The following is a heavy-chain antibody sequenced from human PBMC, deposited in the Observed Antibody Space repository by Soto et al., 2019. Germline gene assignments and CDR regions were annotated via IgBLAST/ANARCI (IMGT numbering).Heavy chain of an antibody. CDR3: ARWAAAVDY. Sequence: EVQLVESGGHLVQPGGSLRLSCVISGFTVSRNYMSWVRQAPGKGLEWVSVIYSGGSTYYADSVKGRFTISRDNSRNTLYLQMNSLRADDTAVYYCARWAAAVDYWGQGTLVTVSS. D-gene: IGHD2-2*01. CDR2: IYSGGST. CDR1: GFTVSRNY. V-gene: IGHV3-66*01. J-gene: IGHJ4*02.